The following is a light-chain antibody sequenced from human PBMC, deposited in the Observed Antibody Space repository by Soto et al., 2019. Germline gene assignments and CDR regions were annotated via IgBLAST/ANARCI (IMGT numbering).Light chain of an antibody. CDR3: CSYTDIALDVV. V-gene: IGLV2-14*01. CDR2: DVT. J-gene: IGLJ2*01. CDR1: SSDIGDYDY. Sequence: QSVLTQPASVSGSPGQSITISFTGTSSDIGDYDYVSWYQHLPGKSPKLLIFDVTHRHSGVSDRFSGSKSGDTASLTISGVRPEDEADYYCCSYTDIALDVVFGGGTKLTVL.